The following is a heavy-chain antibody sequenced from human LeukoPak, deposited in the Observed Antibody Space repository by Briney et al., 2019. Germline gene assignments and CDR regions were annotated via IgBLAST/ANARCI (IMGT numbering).Heavy chain of an antibody. Sequence: SETLSLTCTVSGGSISSYYWSWIRQPPGKGLEWIGYIYYSGSTNYNPSLKSRVTISVDTSKNQFSLKLSSVTAADTAVYYCARYGSGSYYPIEGFDYWGQGTLVTVSS. V-gene: IGHV4-59*08. J-gene: IGHJ4*02. CDR3: ARYGSGSYYPIEGFDY. CDR2: IYYSGST. D-gene: IGHD3-10*01. CDR1: GGSISSYY.